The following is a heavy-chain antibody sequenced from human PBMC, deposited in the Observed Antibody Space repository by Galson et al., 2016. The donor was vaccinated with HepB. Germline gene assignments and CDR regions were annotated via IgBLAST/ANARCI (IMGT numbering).Heavy chain of an antibody. CDR2: IYPGDSET. CDR1: GSMFSNYW. V-gene: IGHV5-51*01. CDR3: ATSAVNYYDKSGYSY. J-gene: IGHJ4*02. Sequence: QSGAEVKKPGESLKISCKGSGSMFSNYWIHWVRQMPGKGLEWMGIIYPGDSETRYSPSFQGQVTMSADKSINTAYLQWNSLKASDTAMYYCATSAVNYYDKSGYSYWGQGTLVTVSS. D-gene: IGHD3-22*01.